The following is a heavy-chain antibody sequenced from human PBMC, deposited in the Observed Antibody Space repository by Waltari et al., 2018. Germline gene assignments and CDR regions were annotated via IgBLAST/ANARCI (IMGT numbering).Heavy chain of an antibody. J-gene: IGHJ4*02. CDR1: GFTLSGSA. Sequence: EVQLVESGGGVVRPGESMKLSCVVSGFTLSGSAIHWVRQRSGKRSGMGLVWVGRVGTKTNSHATFYGPSVEGRFSISRDDSQNTAYLQRDRLDLDDTAVYFCTRVAKGRTSSQFDYWGQGTLVTVSS. CDR2: VGTKTNSHAT. CDR3: TRVAKGRTSSQFDY. D-gene: IGHD2-2*01. V-gene: IGHV3-73*01.